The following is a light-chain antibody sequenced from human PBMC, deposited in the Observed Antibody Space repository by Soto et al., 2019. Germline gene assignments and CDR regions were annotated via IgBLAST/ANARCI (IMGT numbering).Light chain of an antibody. CDR3: QQYDNWPYT. V-gene: IGKV1-39*01. CDR1: QSINNY. CDR2: AAS. Sequence: DIQMTQSPSSLSASVGDRVTITCRASQSINNYLHWFQQKPGKAPKLLIYAASTLQGGVPSRFSGSGSGTDFTLTISSLQSEDFAVYFCQQYDNWPYTFGQGTKLEIK. J-gene: IGKJ2*01.